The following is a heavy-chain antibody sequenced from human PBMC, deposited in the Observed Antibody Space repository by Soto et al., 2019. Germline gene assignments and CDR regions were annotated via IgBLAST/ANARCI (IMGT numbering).Heavy chain of an antibody. CDR3: ATTLSRDYVAKVHDAFDI. D-gene: IGHD4-17*01. Sequence: ASVKVSCKVSGYTLTELSMHWVRQAPGKGLEWMGGFDPEDGETIYAQKFQGRVTMTEDTSTDTAYMELSSLRSEDTAVYYCATTLSRDYVAKVHDAFDIWGQGTMVTVSS. V-gene: IGHV1-24*01. CDR1: GYTLTELS. CDR2: FDPEDGET. J-gene: IGHJ3*02.